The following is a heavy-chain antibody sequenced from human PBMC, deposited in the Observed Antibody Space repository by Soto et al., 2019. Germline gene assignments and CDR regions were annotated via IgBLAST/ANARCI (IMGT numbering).Heavy chain of an antibody. J-gene: IGHJ4*02. CDR1: GGTFSSYT. CDR2: IIPILDIA. D-gene: IGHD4-17*01. Sequence: QVQLVQSGAEVKKPGSSVKVSCKASGGTFSSYTINWVRQAPGQGLEWMGRIIPILDIANYAQKFQGRVTITADKSTSTAYMELSSLRSEDTAVYYCARHYGDYNGGYWGQGTLVTVSS. V-gene: IGHV1-69*02. CDR3: ARHYGDYNGGY.